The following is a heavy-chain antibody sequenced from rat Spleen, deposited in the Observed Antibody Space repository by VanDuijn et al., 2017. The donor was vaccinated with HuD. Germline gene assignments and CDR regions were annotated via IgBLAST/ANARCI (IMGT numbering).Heavy chain of an antibody. V-gene: IGHV5-19*01. CDR1: GFTFSNYV. D-gene: IGHD1-4*01. CDR2: ISPTGGST. CDR3: ATAGTRISRFAY. Sequence: EVQLVESGGGLVQPGRSLKLSCAASGFTFSNYVMHWIRQAPTKVREWVASISPTGGSTSYRDSVKGRFTISRDNAKSTLCLHMDSLRSEDTATYYCATAGTRISRFAYWGQGTLVTVSS. J-gene: IGHJ3*01.